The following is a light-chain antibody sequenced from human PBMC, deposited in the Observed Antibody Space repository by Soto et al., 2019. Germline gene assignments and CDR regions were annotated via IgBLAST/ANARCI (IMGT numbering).Light chain of an antibody. J-gene: IGKJ4*01. V-gene: IGKV1-39*01. Sequence: DIQMTQSPSSLSASVGDRVTITCRASQSISSYLNWYQQKPGKAPKLLIYAASSLQSGVPSRFSGRGSGTDFTLTISSLQPEDFATYYCQQSYSTPVTFGGGNKVEIK. CDR1: QSISSY. CDR2: AAS. CDR3: QQSYSTPVT.